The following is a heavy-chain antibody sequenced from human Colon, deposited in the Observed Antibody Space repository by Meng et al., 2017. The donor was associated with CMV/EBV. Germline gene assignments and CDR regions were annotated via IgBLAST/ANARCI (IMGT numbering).Heavy chain of an antibody. CDR3: VGFDLAY. CDR2: INPDGSYI. J-gene: IGHJ4*02. CDR1: GFTFSNYW. Sequence: EVQLVESGGGLVQPGGSLRLSCAVSGFTFSNYWMSWVRQPPGTGLEWVAKINPDGSYIEYVDSVKGRFTISRDNAENSLHLQMNSLRAEDTALYYCVGFDLAYWGQGTLVTVSS. D-gene: IGHD3-3*01. V-gene: IGHV3-7*02.